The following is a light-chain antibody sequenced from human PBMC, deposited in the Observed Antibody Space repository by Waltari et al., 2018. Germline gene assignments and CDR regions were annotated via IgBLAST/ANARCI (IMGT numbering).Light chain of an antibody. Sequence: SYELTQPSSVSVSPGQTAKILCSGDILAKKYARWFQQKPGQAPLLLIYEDSERPSEIPGRSSGSSSGTTVTLTITGAHVDDEADYYCFSAADNNWVFGGGTKLTVL. CDR3: FSAADNNWV. V-gene: IGLV3-27*01. J-gene: IGLJ3*02. CDR1: ILAKKY. CDR2: EDS.